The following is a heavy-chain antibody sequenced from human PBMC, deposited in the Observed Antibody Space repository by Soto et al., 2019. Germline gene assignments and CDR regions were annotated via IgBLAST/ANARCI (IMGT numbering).Heavy chain of an antibody. CDR1: GYTFTGYG. Sequence: ASVKVSCKASGYTFTGYGLRWVRQAPGQGLEWVGWSTAQNSHTNYAQRLQGRVSMTTDTSPTTAYMELRSVRSDDTAVYYCARVYLGSGIYYGVYDYWGQGTLVTVSS. D-gene: IGHD3-10*01. CDR2: STAQNSHT. V-gene: IGHV1-18*04. CDR3: ARVYLGSGIYYGVYDY. J-gene: IGHJ4*02.